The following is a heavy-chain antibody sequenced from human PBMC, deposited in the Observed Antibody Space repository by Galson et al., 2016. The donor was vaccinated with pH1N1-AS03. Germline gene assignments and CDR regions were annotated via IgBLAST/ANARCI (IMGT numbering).Heavy chain of an antibody. V-gene: IGHV3-21*01. Sequence: SLRLSCAASGFALIDYSMHWVRQAPGKGLEWVSSIDPTSTYIYYADSPTGRLTISRYNALNSPYLQMNSLRVDDTAVYFCTRSAPRGGHEPFDFWGQGTLVTVSP. CDR2: IDPTSTYI. D-gene: IGHD5-12*01. CDR1: GFALIDYS. CDR3: TRSAPRGGHEPFDF. J-gene: IGHJ4*02.